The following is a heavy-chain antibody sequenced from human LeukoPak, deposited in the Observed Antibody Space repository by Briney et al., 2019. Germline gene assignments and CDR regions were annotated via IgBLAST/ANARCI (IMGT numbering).Heavy chain of an antibody. V-gene: IGHV1-8*01. CDR3: VRDFGDYRADWFDP. CDR2: MNPNSGNT. Sequence: EASVKVSCKASGYTFTNYDINWVRQATGQGLEWMGSMNPNSGNTVYAQKFEGRVTMTRNTSINTAYMDLSSLTSDDTAVYYCVRDFGDYRADWFDPWGQGTLATVSS. CDR1: GYTFTNYD. J-gene: IGHJ5*02. D-gene: IGHD4-17*01.